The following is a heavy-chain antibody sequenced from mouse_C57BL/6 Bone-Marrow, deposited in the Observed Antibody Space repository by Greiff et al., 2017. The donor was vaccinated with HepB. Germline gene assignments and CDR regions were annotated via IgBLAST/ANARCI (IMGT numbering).Heavy chain of an antibody. V-gene: IGHV1-26*01. CDR3: ARRDDWYWYFDV. J-gene: IGHJ1*03. Sequence: EVKLQQSGPELVKPGASVKISCKASGYTFTDYYMNWVKQSHGKSLEWIGDINPNNGGTSYNQKFKGKATLTVDKSSSTAYMELRSLTSEDSAVYYCARRDDWYWYFDVWGTGTTVTVSS. CDR2: INPNNGGT. D-gene: IGHD2-4*01. CDR1: GYTFTDYY.